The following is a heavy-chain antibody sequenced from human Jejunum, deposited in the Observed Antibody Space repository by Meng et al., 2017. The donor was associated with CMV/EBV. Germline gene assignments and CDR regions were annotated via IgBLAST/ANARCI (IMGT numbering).Heavy chain of an antibody. J-gene: IGHJ4*02. CDR1: SHW. D-gene: IGHD2-15*01. CDR3: ARDAAYCDGGGCYSAYYFDY. Sequence: SHWMHWVRHAPGRGLVWVSRIDGDGSYTNYADSVKGRFTISRDNAKSTLFLEMNSLRVEDTAVYYCARDAAYCDGGGCYSAYYFDYWGQGALVTVSS. CDR2: IDGDGSYT. V-gene: IGHV3-74*01.